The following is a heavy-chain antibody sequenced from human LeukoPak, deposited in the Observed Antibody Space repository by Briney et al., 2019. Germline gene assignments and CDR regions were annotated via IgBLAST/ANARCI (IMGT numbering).Heavy chain of an antibody. CDR1: GFTSGSDV. CDR3: ARAEYSGYDFFFDY. V-gene: IGHV3-21*01. D-gene: IGHD5-12*01. Sequence: GGSLRLSCEVFGFTSGSDVLTWVRQAPGKGLEWVSGLSLYYGSTYYADSVKGRFTISRDNAKNSLYLQMNSLRAEDTAVYYCARAEYSGYDFFFDYWGQGTLVTVSS. CDR2: LSLYYGST. J-gene: IGHJ4*02.